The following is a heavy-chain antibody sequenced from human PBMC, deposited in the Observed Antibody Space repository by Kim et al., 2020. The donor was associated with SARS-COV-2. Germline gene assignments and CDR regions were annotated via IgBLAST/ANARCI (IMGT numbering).Heavy chain of an antibody. Sequence: SETLSLTCAVYGGSFSGYYWSWIRQPPGKGLEWIGEINHSGSTNYNPSLKSRVTISVDTSKNQFSLKLSSVTAADTAVYYCARGELPDYWGQGTLVTVSS. CDR3: ARGELPDY. J-gene: IGHJ4*02. CDR2: INHSGST. D-gene: IGHD1-26*01. CDR1: GGSFSGYY. V-gene: IGHV4-34*01.